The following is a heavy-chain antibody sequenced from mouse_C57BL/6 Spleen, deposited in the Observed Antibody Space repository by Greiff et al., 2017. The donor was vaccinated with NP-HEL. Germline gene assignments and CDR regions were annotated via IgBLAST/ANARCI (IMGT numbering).Heavy chain of an antibody. V-gene: IGHV5-9*01. J-gene: IGHJ3*01. Sequence: DVKLVESGGGLVKPGGSLKLSCAASGFTFSSYTMSWVRQTPEKRLEWVATISGGGGNTYYPDSVKGRFTISRDNAKNTLYLQMSSLRSEDTALYYCARQDGYYLFAYWGQGTLVTVSA. D-gene: IGHD2-3*01. CDR2: ISGGGGNT. CDR3: ARQDGYYLFAY. CDR1: GFTFSSYT.